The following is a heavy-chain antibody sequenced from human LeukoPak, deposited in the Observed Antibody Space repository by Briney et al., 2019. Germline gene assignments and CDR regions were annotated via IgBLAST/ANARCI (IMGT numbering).Heavy chain of an antibody. CDR2: IYYSGST. CDR1: GGSISSSNW. Sequence: PSETLSLTCAVSGGSISSSNWWSWVRQPPGKGLEWIGYIYYSGSTNYNPSLKSRVTISVDTSKNQFSLKLSSVTAADTAVYYCARGNYYYYGMDVWGQGTTVTVSS. CDR3: ARGNYYYYGMDV. J-gene: IGHJ6*02. V-gene: IGHV4-4*02.